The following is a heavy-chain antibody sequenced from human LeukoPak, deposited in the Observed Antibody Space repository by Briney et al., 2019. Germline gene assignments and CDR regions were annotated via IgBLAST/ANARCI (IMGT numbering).Heavy chain of an antibody. CDR2: ISGSGGST. Sequence: GGTLRLSCAASGFTFSSYGMSWVRQAPGKGLEWVSAISGSGGSTYYADSVKGRFTISRDNSKNTLYLQMNSLRAEDTAVYYCARGYSSSWYIFDYWGQGTLVTVSS. CDR1: GFTFSSYG. V-gene: IGHV3-23*01. D-gene: IGHD6-13*01. CDR3: ARGYSSSWYIFDY. J-gene: IGHJ4*02.